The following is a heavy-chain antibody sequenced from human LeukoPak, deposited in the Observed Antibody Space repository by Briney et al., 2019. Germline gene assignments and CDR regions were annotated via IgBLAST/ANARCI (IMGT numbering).Heavy chain of an antibody. CDR2: ITSAGGYK. V-gene: IGHV3-21*01. CDR3: ATSGGFVLPNAITGNWYMDV. J-gene: IGHJ6*03. CDR1: GFTFSDYS. Sequence: PGGSLRLSCGASGFTFSDYSMNWVRQAPGKGLAWVASITSAGGYKYYADSVKGRFTISRDNAQNSLFLQMNSLRAEDTAVYFCATSGGFVLPNAITGNWYMDVWGRGTSVTASS. D-gene: IGHD2-2*01.